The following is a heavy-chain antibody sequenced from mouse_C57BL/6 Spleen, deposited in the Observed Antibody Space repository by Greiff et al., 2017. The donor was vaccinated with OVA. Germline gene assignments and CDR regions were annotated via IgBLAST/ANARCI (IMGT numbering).Heavy chain of an antibody. CDR1: GFTFSSYA. Sequence: EVKVVESGGGLVKPGGSLKLSCAASGFTFSSYAMSWVRQTPEKRLEWVATISDGGSYTYYPDNVKGRFTISRDNAKNNLYLQMSHLKSEDTAMYYCAVITTVVATRVFDVWGTGTTVTVSS. J-gene: IGHJ1*03. CDR3: AVITTVVATRVFDV. V-gene: IGHV5-4*03. CDR2: ISDGGSYT. D-gene: IGHD1-1*01.